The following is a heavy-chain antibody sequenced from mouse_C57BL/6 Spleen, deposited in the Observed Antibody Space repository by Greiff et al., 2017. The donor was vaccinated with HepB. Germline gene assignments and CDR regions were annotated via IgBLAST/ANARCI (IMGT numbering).Heavy chain of an antibody. Sequence: EVNVVESGGGLVQPKGSLKLSCAASGFTFNTYAMHWVRQAPGKGLEWVARIRSKSSNYATYYADSVKDRFTISRDDSQSMLYLQMNNLKTEDTAMYYCVRGGISRGIYYAMDYWGQGTSVTVSS. CDR1: GFTFNTYA. CDR3: VRGGISRGIYYAMDY. CDR2: IRSKSSNYAT. J-gene: IGHJ4*01. V-gene: IGHV10-3*01.